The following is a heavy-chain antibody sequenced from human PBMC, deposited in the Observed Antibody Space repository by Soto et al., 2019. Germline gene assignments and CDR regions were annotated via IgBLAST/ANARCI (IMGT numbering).Heavy chain of an antibody. CDR1: GGTFNSYA. CDR2: IIPIFGTA. CDR3: ATSRGAVIAATPGY. D-gene: IGHD2-15*01. Sequence: SVKVSCKASGGTFNSYAINWVRQAPGQGLEWMGGIIPIFGTANYAQKFQGRVTLTADESTGTAYMELSSLRSDDTAVYYCATSRGAVIAATPGYWGQGTLVTVSS. J-gene: IGHJ4*02. V-gene: IGHV1-69*13.